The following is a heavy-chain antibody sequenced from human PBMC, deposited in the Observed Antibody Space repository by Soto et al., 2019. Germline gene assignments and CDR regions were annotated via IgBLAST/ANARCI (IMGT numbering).Heavy chain of an antibody. CDR2: VNSDGSST. Sequence: GGSLTLSCAASGLTFSSYWMHWVRQAPGKGLVWVSRVNSDGSSTSYADSVKGRFTISRDNAKNTLYLQMNSLRAEYAAVYYCARSIYDFWSGYYIDYWGQGTLVTVSS. V-gene: IGHV3-74*01. CDR3: ARSIYDFWSGYYIDY. D-gene: IGHD3-3*01. CDR1: GLTFSSYW. J-gene: IGHJ4*02.